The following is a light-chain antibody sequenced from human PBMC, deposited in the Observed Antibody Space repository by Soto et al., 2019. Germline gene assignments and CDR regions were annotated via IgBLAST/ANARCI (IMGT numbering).Light chain of an antibody. V-gene: IGLV1-44*01. J-gene: IGLJ3*02. Sequence: QLVLTQPPSASGTPGQRVTISCSGTSSNIGSFTVNWYQHLPRTAPKLLIYSNNHRPSGVPDRFSGSKSGTSASLAISGLQSEDEADYYCTSWDDSLKGRVFGGGTKLTVL. CDR2: SNN. CDR3: TSWDDSLKGRV. CDR1: SSNIGSFT.